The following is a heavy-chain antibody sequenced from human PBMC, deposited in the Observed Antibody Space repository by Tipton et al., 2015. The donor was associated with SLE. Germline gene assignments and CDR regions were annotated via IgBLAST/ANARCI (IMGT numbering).Heavy chain of an antibody. CDR1: GFSISDYA. CDR3: ARRDTTNCYDY. Sequence: SLRLSCAASGFSISDYAMHWVRQAPGRGLEYVSAISKGGTTYYSNSVKGRFTISRDNSKNTVSLQMGSLRTEDMGVYYCARRDTTNCYDYWGQGTVVRVSS. J-gene: IGHJ4*02. V-gene: IGHV3-64*01. D-gene: IGHD2-2*01. CDR2: ISKGGTT.